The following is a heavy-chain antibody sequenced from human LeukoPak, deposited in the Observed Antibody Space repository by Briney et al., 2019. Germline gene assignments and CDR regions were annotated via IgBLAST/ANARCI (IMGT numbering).Heavy chain of an antibody. CDR1: GYTFTGYH. D-gene: IGHD1-26*01. J-gene: IGHJ3*02. CDR2: INPNSGGT. V-gene: IGHV1-2*02. CDR3: ARGRLIVGAPHLREDI. Sequence: ASVKVSCKASGYTFTGYHMHWVRQAPGQGLEWMGWINPNSGGTNYAQKFQGRVTMTRDTSINTAYVELSSLRSDDTAVYYCARGRLIVGAPHLREDIWGQGTMVTVSS.